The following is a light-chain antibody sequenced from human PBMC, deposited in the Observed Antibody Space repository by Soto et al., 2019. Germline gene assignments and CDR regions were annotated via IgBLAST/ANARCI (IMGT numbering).Light chain of an antibody. J-gene: IGKJ2*01. Sequence: EIVMTQSPATLSVSPGERATLSCRASQSVSSNLAWYQQKPGQAPRRLIYGASTRATGIPARFSCSGSGTEFTLTISSLQSEDLVVYYCQQYNNWPSYTFGQGTKLEIK. CDR3: QQYNNWPSYT. CDR1: QSVSSN. V-gene: IGKV3-15*01. CDR2: GAS.